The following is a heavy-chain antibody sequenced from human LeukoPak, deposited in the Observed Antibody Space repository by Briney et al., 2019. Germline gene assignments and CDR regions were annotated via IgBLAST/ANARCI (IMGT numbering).Heavy chain of an antibody. CDR3: ARVDDYGDWKIDY. D-gene: IGHD4-17*01. V-gene: IGHV3-48*04. CDR2: ISSSSSTI. CDR1: GFTFSSYS. Sequence: GGSLRLSCAASGFTFSSYSMNWVRQAPGKGLEWVSYISSSSSTIYYADSVKGRFTISRDNAKNSLHLQMKSLRAEDTAVYYCARVDDYGDWKIDYWGQGTLVTVSS. J-gene: IGHJ4*02.